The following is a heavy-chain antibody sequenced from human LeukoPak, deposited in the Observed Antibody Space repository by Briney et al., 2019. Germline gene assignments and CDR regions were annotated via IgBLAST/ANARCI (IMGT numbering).Heavy chain of an antibody. J-gene: IGHJ4*02. V-gene: IGHV1-18*01. D-gene: IGHD3-22*01. CDR2: ISAYNGNT. CDR1: GYTFTSYG. Sequence: GASVKVSCKASGYTFTSYGISWVRQAPGQGLEWMGWISAYNGNTNYAQKLQGRVTMTTDTSTSTAYMELRSLRSDDTAVYYCARSMFAYYYDSSGYPPLGGWGQGTLVTVSS. CDR3: ARSMFAYYYDSSGYPPLGG.